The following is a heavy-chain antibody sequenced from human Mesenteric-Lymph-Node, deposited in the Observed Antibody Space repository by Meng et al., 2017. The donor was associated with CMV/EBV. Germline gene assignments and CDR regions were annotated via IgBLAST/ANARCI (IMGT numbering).Heavy chain of an antibody. V-gene: IGHV1-8*03. CDR3: ARVIAARVYPPPTYYFDY. CDR2: MNPDSGNT. CDR1: GYTFTGYY. Sequence: ASVKVSCKASGYTFTGYYMHWVRQATGQGLEWMGWMNPDSGNTGYAQKFQGRVAITMNTSISTAYMELSSLRSEDTALYYCARVIAARVYPPPTYYFDYWGQGTLVTVSS. D-gene: IGHD6-6*01. J-gene: IGHJ4*02.